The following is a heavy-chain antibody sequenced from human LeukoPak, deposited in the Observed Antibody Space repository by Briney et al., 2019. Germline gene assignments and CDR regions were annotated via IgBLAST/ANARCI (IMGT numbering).Heavy chain of an antibody. CDR2: IIPILGIA. V-gene: IGHV1-69*02. J-gene: IGHJ6*03. CDR1: GGTFSSYT. CDR3: ASTPNYYYYYMDV. Sequence: SVKVSCKASGGTFSSYTISWVRQAPGRGLEWMGRIIPILGIANYAQKFQGRVTITADKSTSTAYMELSSLRSEDTAVYYCASTPNYYYYYMDVWGKGTTVTVSS.